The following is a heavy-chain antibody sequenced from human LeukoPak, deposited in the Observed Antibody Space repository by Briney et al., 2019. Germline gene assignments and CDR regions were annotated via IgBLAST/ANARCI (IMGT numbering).Heavy chain of an antibody. J-gene: IGHJ4*02. Sequence: GGSLRLSCAASGFTFSSYAMSWVRPAPGQGLDWVSAISGSGGSTYYADSVKGRFTISRDNSKNTLYLQMNSLRAEDTAVYYCAKEPNVEYFDYWGQGTLVTVSS. D-gene: IGHD5-24*01. V-gene: IGHV3-23*01. CDR3: AKEPNVEYFDY. CDR1: GFTFSSYA. CDR2: ISGSGGST.